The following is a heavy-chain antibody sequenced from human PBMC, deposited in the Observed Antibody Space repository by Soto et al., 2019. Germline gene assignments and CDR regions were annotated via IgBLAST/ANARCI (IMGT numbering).Heavy chain of an antibody. J-gene: IGHJ4*02. CDR2: FYYSGTT. V-gene: IGHV4-39*01. CDR3: AKLVRDDVRRSDLDH. Sequence: KTSETLSLTCIVSGGSISSSSYYWGWIRQPPGKGLEWIGTFYYSGTTSQNPPLRSRITISGDTSRNQFSLNLRSVTAADSGVYYCAKLVRDDVRRSDLDHWGQGTLVTVSS. CDR1: GGSISSSSYY. D-gene: IGHD3-10*02.